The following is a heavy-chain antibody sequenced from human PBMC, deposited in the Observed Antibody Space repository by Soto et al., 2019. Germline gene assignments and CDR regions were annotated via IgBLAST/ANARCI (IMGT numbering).Heavy chain of an antibody. V-gene: IGHV1-69*13. J-gene: IGHJ4*02. CDR2: IIPIFGTA. D-gene: IGHD1-7*01. CDR3: ARLVLSGSAELGFDY. Sequence: GASVKVSCKASGGTFSSYAISWVRQAPGQGLEWMGGIIPIFGTANYAQKFQGRVTITADESTSTAYMELSSLRSEDTAVYYCARLVLSGSAELGFDYWGQGTLVTVSS. CDR1: GGTFSSYA.